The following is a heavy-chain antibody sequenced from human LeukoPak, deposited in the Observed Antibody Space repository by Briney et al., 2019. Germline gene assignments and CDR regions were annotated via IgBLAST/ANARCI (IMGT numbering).Heavy chain of an antibody. J-gene: IGHJ4*02. Sequence: PGGSLRLSCAASGFTFSSYGMSWVRQAPGKGLEWVSVISGSGYSTYYADSVKGRFTISRDNSKNTLYLQMHSLRAEDTAVYYCARDLGGYGDYGTNFDYWGQGTLVTVSS. CDR2: ISGSGYST. V-gene: IGHV3-23*01. D-gene: IGHD4-17*01. CDR1: GFTFSSYG. CDR3: ARDLGGYGDYGTNFDY.